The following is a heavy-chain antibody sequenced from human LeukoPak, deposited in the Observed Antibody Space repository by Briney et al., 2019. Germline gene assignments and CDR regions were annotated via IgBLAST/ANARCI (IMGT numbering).Heavy chain of an antibody. D-gene: IGHD3-22*01. CDR1: GGSISSGDYY. CDR2: IYYSGST. V-gene: IGHV4-30-4*01. J-gene: IGHJ4*02. CDR3: ARGKITMIDY. Sequence: PSETLSLTCTVSGGSISSGDYYWSWIRQPPGKGLEWIGYIYYSGSTYYNPSLKSRVTISVDRSKNQFSLKLCSVTAADTAVYYCARGKITMIDYWGRGTLVTVSS.